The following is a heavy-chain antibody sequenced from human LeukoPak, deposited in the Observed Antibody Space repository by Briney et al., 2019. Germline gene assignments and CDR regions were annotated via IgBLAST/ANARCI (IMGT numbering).Heavy chain of an antibody. CDR3: ARGVRQGATTFFDY. CDR2: IYYSGST. Sequence: SETLSLTCTVSGGSISSYYWSWIRQPPGKGLEWIGYIYYSGSTNYNPSLKSRVTISVNTSKNQFSLKLSSVTAADTAVYYCARGVRQGATTFFDYWGQGTLVTVSS. V-gene: IGHV4-59*01. D-gene: IGHD5-12*01. J-gene: IGHJ4*02. CDR1: GGSISSYY.